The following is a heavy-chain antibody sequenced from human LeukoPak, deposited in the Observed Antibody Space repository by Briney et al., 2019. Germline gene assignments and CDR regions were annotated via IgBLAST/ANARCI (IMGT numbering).Heavy chain of an antibody. Sequence: SETLSLTCTVSGASTSGNYWGWIRQPPGKGLESIGYVYYDGVARYNPSPQSRVTISIDTSKNQMSLKVTSVTAADTAVYYCARGEGTMVRGAGPFDSWSQGTLVTVSS. CDR1: GASTSGNY. CDR2: VYYDGVA. V-gene: IGHV4-59*01. J-gene: IGHJ4*02. D-gene: IGHD3-10*01. CDR3: ARGEGTMVRGAGPFDS.